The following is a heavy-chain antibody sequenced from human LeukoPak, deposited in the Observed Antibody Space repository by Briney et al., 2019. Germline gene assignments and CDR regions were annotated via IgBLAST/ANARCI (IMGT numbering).Heavy chain of an antibody. CDR3: AKDVAPDSGWDLDY. Sequence: GGSLRLSCAASGFTFSTYSMTWVGQAPGQGLEWVSSIYNSGSRTFYGDSAKGRFTVSRDNSKNTLYLQMNSLRAEDTAVYYCAKDVAPDSGWDLDYWGQGTLVTVSS. CDR1: GFTFSTYS. V-gene: IGHV3-23*05. D-gene: IGHD6-19*01. CDR2: IYNSGSRT. J-gene: IGHJ4*02.